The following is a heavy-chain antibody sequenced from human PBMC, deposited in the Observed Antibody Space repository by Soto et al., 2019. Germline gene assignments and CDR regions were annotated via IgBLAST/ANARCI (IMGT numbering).Heavy chain of an antibody. D-gene: IGHD5-18*01. V-gene: IGHV1-18*04. J-gene: IGHJ3*02. CDR2: ISAYNGNT. CDR1: GYTFTSYC. CDR3: ARSKDGYSYGHDAFDI. Sequence: ASVKVSCKASGYTFTSYCISWVRQAPGQGREWMGWISAYNGNTNYAQKLQGRVTMTTDTSTSTAYMELRSLRSDDTAVYYCARSKDGYSYGHDAFDIWGQETMVTVS.